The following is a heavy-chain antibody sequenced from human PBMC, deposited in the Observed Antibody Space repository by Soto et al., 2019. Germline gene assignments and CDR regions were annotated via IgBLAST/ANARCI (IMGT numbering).Heavy chain of an antibody. CDR3: ARDPSTTGYYGLDV. Sequence: GGSLRLSCAASGFTVKNYQMNWVRQAPGKGLEWVSVIYSGGVTYYPDSVKGRFTTIRDTSKNTVYLQMNSLRADDTAMYYCARDPSTTGYYGLDVWGQGATVTVSS. J-gene: IGHJ6*02. CDR2: IYSGGVT. V-gene: IGHV3-53*01. CDR1: GFTVKNYQ.